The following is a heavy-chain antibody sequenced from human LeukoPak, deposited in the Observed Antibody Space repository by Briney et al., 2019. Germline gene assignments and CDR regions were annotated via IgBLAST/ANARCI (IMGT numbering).Heavy chain of an antibody. J-gene: IGHJ6*03. V-gene: IGHV4-59*11. Sequence: SETLSLTCTVSGDSISSHYWSWIRQPPGKGLEWSGYIYYSWSTNYNPALKGRVTISVDTSKKHFSLKLSSVTAADTAVYYCARDAYGDYDAMSPSYYMDVWGKGTTVIVSS. D-gene: IGHD4-17*01. CDR3: ARDAYGDYDAMSPSYYMDV. CDR2: IYYSWST. CDR1: GDSISSHY.